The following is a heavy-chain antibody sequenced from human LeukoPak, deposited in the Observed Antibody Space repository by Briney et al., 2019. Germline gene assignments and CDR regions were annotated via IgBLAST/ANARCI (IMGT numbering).Heavy chain of an antibody. CDR3: VSDATKFAQQPEPFNCFDH. CDR1: GASISSSSSY. D-gene: IGHD1-14*01. V-gene: IGHV4-39*07. J-gene: IGHJ5*02. Sequence: PSETLSLTCTVSGASISSSSSYWGWIRQSPGKGLEWIGGVYYSGHTYYNPSLKSRVAVSVDTSKNQISLRVSSVTAADMATYYCVSDATKFAQQPEPFNCFDHWGQGILVIVSS. CDR2: VYYSGHT.